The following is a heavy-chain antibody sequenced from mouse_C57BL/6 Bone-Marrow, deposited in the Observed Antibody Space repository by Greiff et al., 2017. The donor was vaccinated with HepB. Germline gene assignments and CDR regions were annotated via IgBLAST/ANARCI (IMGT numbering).Heavy chain of an antibody. CDR1: GFTFSSYG. V-gene: IGHV5-6*01. J-gene: IGHJ3*01. CDR3: ARDFWDSFAY. D-gene: IGHD4-1*01. CDR2: ISSGGSYT. Sequence: EVQRVESGGDLVKPGGSLKLSCAASGFTFSSYGMSWVRQTPDKRLEWVATISSGGSYTYYPDSVKGRFTISRDNAKNTLYLQMSSLKSEDTAMYYCARDFWDSFAYWGQGTLVTVSA.